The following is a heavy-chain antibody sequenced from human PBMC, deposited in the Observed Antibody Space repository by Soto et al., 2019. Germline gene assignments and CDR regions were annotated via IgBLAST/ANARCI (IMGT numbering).Heavy chain of an antibody. CDR1: GFAFENYA. CDR3: AKDRNYPRDYFHY. Sequence: EVQLLESGGDSVQPGGSLRLSCTGSGFAFENYALSWVRQTPGKGLEWVSTISGNGQGIYYADSVRGRFTISRDNSKNTIFLHMDSLRAEDTAVYYCAKDRNYPRDYFHYWGQGTLVTVSS. V-gene: IGHV3-23*01. J-gene: IGHJ4*02. D-gene: IGHD1-7*01. CDR2: ISGNGQGI.